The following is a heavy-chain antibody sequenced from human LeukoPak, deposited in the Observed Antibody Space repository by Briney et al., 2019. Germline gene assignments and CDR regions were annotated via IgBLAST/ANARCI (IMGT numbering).Heavy chain of an antibody. CDR3: ARLGDAFDI. J-gene: IGHJ3*02. CDR2: ISHSGST. CDR1: GGSFSGYY. Sequence: KPSETLSLTCAVYGGSFSGYYWSGIRQPPGKGLEWIGEISHSGSTKYNPSLKSRVTISVDTSKNQFSLKLRSVTAADAAVYYCARLGDAFDIWGQGTMVTVSS. V-gene: IGHV4-34*01.